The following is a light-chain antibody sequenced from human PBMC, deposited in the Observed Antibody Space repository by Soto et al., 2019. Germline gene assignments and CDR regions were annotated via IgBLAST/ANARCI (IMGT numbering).Light chain of an antibody. V-gene: IGKV1-16*02. J-gene: IGKJ1*01. CDR1: QGISNY. CDR2: SAS. CDR3: QQYYRYPWT. Sequence: DIHMTQSPASLSASVGDRVTITCRASQGISNYFGWYQQKPGKAPRSLIYSASSWQSGVPSKFSGSGSGTDFTLTISDMEPDDFGIYYCQQYYRYPWTFGQGTKVEIK.